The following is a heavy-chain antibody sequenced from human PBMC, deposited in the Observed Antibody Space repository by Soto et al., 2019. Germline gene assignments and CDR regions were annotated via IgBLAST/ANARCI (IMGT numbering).Heavy chain of an antibody. V-gene: IGHV4-31*03. CDR2: INYNGTS. D-gene: IGHD1-26*01. Sequence: ASETLSLTCSVSGASIGTNFFYWTWIRHHPGKGLEWIGHINYNGTSSYNPALKSRVSLSIDTSVRQFSLRLTSVTAADTAVYYFARKWELRGMDVWGQGTTVTVSS. J-gene: IGHJ6*02. CDR3: ARKWELRGMDV. CDR1: GASIGTNFFY.